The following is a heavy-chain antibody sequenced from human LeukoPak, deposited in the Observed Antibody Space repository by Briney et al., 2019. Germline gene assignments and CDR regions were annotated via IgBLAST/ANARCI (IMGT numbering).Heavy chain of an antibody. CDR1: GFSFSTYA. CDR2: ISYDGYNK. V-gene: IGHV3-30*04. Sequence: GGSLRLSCAASGFSFSTYAMHWVRQAPDQGLEWVAFISYDGYNKYYADSVKGRFTISRDNSNNTLHLQVNSLRAEDTALYYRVRGNYYDSSGFDVSGYWGQGALVTVSS. D-gene: IGHD3-22*01. CDR3: VRGNYYDSSGFDVSGY. J-gene: IGHJ4*02.